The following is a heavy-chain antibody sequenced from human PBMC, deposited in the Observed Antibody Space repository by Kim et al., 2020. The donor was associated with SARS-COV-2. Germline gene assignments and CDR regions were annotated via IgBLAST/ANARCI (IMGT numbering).Heavy chain of an antibody. Sequence: GGSLRLSCAASGFTFSSYAMHWVRQAPGKGLEWVAVISYDGSNKYYADSVKGRFTISRDNSKNTLYLQMNSLRAEDTAVYYCARGMLVVIAFIDYWGQGT. CDR2: ISYDGSNK. CDR3: ARGMLVVIAFIDY. CDR1: GFTFSSYA. V-gene: IGHV3-30-3*01. J-gene: IGHJ4*02. D-gene: IGHD2-21*01.